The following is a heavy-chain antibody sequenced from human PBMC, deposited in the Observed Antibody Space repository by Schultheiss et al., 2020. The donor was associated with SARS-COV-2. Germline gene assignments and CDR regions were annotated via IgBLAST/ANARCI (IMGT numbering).Heavy chain of an antibody. CDR3: AKGKGQQMALDM. V-gene: IGHV3-23*01. Sequence: GGSLRLSCAASGFTFNFYAMSWVRQAPGKGLEWVAGISGSGVGTFYGDSVRGRFTISRDNSNNILFLQMNSLRAEDTAFYHCAKGKGQQMALDMWGQGTLVT. J-gene: IGHJ3*02. D-gene: IGHD6-13*01. CDR2: ISGSGVGT. CDR1: GFTFNFYA.